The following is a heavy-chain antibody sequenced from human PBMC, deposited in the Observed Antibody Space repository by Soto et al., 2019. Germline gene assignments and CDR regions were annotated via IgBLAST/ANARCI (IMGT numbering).Heavy chain of an antibody. V-gene: IGHV3-23*01. CDR3: AKVPPNPYCSSTSCYGSTYDAFDI. CDR1: GFTFSSYA. J-gene: IGHJ3*02. CDR2: ISGSAGST. D-gene: IGHD2-2*01. Sequence: EVQLLESGGGLVQPGGSLRLSCAASGFTFSSYAMSWVRQAPGKGLEWVSAISGSAGSTYYADSVKGRFTISRDNSKNTLYLQMNSLRAEDTVVYYCAKVPPNPYCSSTSCYGSTYDAFDIWGQGTMVTVSS.